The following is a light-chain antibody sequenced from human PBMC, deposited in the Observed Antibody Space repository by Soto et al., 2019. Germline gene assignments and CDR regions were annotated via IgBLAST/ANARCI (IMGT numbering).Light chain of an antibody. V-gene: IGLV2-8*01. CDR1: SSDIGAYDY. CDR3: SSYAGNNIVI. CDR2: DVS. Sequence: QSVLTQPPSASGSPGQSVTISCSGTSSDIGAYDYVSWYVHHPGKAPKLLIFDVSVRPSGLPDRFFGSKSGNTASLTVSGLRTEDEGDYYCSSYAGNNIVIFGGGTKLTVL. J-gene: IGLJ2*01.